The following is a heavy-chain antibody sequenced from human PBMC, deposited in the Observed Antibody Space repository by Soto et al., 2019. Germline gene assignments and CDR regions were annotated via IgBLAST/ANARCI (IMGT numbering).Heavy chain of an antibody. CDR1: DFTFSYYW. J-gene: IGHJ3*01. V-gene: IGHV3-74*03. CDR2: IDSDGSST. D-gene: IGHD1-26*01. Sequence: EVQLVESGGGLVQPGGSLRLSCVASDFTFSYYWMQWVRQVPGKGLVWVSRIDSDGSSTTDADSVKGRFTISRDNAKNTLYLQMASLRVEDTAVYYCARGDVGAFDLWGQGTMVTVSS. CDR3: ARGDVGAFDL.